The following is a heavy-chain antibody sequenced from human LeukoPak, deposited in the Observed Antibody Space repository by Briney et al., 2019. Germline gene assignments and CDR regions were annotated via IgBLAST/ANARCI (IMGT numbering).Heavy chain of an antibody. V-gene: IGHV3-23*01. Sequence: GGSLRLSCAASGFTFTNYAMSWVRQAPGKGLEWVSAISGSGGSTYYADSVKGRFTISRDNSKNTLYLQMNSLRAEDTAVYYCPKDHGAVAGAYWGQGTLVTVSS. CDR3: PKDHGAVAGAY. CDR1: GFTFTNYA. CDR2: ISGSGGST. D-gene: IGHD6-19*01. J-gene: IGHJ4*02.